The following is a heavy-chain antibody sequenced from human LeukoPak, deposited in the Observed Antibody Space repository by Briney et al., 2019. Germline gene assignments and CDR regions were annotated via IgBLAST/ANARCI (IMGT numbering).Heavy chain of an antibody. D-gene: IGHD5-12*01. V-gene: IGHV3-43*02. CDR3: AKDQYSGYDLSPNWFDP. CDR2: ISGDGGST. Sequence: GSLRLSCAASGFTFDDYAMHWVRQAPGKGLEWVSLISGDGGSTYYADSVKGRFTISRDNSKNSLYLQMNSLRTEDTALYYCAKDQYSGYDLSPNWFDPWGQGTLVTVSS. CDR1: GFTFDDYA. J-gene: IGHJ5*02.